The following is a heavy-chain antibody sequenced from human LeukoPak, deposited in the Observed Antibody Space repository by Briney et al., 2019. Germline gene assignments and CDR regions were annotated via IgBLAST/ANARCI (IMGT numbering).Heavy chain of an antibody. J-gene: IGHJ6*02. D-gene: IGHD6-19*01. CDR1: GDRVSSNSAA. CDR3: ARVRGYSSGWYFFYYGMDV. Sequence: SQTLSLTCAISGDRVSSNSAAWNWIRQSPSRGLEWLGRTYYRPKWYNDYAVSVKGRITINPDTSKNQFSLQLNSVTPEDTAVYYCARVRGYSSGWYFFYYGMDVWGQGTTVTVSS. V-gene: IGHV6-1*01. CDR2: TYYRPKWYN.